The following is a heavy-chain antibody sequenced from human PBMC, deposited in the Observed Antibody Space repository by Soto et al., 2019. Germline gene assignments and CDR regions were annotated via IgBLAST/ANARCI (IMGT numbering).Heavy chain of an antibody. V-gene: IGHV1-18*01. CDR2: ISAYTGNT. CDR3: ARVGGDGYKSALDY. J-gene: IGHJ4*02. Sequence: QVQLVQSGAEVTNPGASVKVSCKSSGDTFTSYGISWVRQAPGQGLEWMGWISAYTGNTNYAQKLQGRVTMTTDTPTSTAYMELRSLRSDDTAVYYCARVGGDGYKSALDYWGQGTLVTVSS. D-gene: IGHD2-21*01. CDR1: GDTFTSYG.